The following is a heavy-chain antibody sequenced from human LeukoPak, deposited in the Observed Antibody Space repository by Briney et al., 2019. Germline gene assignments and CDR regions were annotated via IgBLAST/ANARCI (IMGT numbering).Heavy chain of an antibody. J-gene: IGHJ4*02. CDR2: ISGSGGAT. Sequence: PGGSLTLSCAASGFTFSSYTMNWVRQAPGKGLEWVSTISGSGGATYYADSVKGRFTISRDSSKKTLYLQMNSLRAEDTAIYYCAKDKELSLGDDRHYWGQGTLVTVSS. D-gene: IGHD3-16*01. V-gene: IGHV3-23*01. CDR3: AKDKELSLGDDRHY. CDR1: GFTFSSYT.